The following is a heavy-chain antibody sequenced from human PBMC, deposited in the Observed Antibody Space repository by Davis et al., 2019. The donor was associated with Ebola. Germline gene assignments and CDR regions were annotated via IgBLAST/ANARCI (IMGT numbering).Heavy chain of an antibody. Sequence: AASVKVSCKVSGYSLTDLPIHWLRQPPGKGLEWMGCVDPEDRETIYAQRFQGRITMTEDTSTDTAYMELRSLRSEDTAVYYCGAEGFDYWGQGTLVTVSS. CDR2: VDPEDRET. CDR3: GAEGFDY. J-gene: IGHJ4*02. V-gene: IGHV1-24*01. CDR1: GYSLTDLP.